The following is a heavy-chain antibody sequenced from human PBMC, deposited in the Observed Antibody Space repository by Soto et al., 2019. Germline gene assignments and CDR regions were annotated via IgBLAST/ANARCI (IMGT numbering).Heavy chain of an antibody. D-gene: IGHD6-19*01. Sequence: GGSLRLSCAASGFTFSSYSMNWVRQAPGKGLEWVSSISSSSSYIYYADSVRGRFTISRDNAKNSLYLQMNSLRAEDTAVYYCARELYSSGWYRDYWGQGTLVTVSS. CDR2: ISSSSSYI. V-gene: IGHV3-21*01. CDR1: GFTFSSYS. J-gene: IGHJ4*02. CDR3: ARELYSSGWYRDY.